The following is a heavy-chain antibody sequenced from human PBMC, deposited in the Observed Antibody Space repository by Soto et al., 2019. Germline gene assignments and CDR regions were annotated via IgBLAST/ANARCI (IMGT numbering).Heavy chain of an antibody. CDR2: SYWDDDK. CDR1: GLSLSTSGVG. J-gene: IGHJ6*02. D-gene: IGHD6-13*01. Sequence: QITLKESGPTLVKPTQTLTLTCNFSGLSLSTSGVGVGWIRQPPGKALEWLALSYWDDDKRYSPSLKSRLTITKDTTKNQVVLTMTTMDPVDTATYYCAHRGILAAADYYGMDVWGQGATVTVSS. CDR3: AHRGILAAADYYGMDV. V-gene: IGHV2-5*02.